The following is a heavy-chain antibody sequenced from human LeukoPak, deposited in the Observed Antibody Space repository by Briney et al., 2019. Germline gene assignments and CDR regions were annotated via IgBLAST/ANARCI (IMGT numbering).Heavy chain of an antibody. CDR3: AKDGKTRNWNYFQAKPVY. CDR1: GFTVSSNS. CDR2: IYSGTT. D-gene: IGHD1-7*01. V-gene: IGHV3-53*01. J-gene: IGHJ4*02. Sequence: GSLRLSCTVSGFTVSSNSMSWVRQAPGKGLEWVSFIYSGTTHYADSVKGRFTISRDNSKNTLYLQMNSLRAEDTAVYYYAKDGKTRNWNYFQAKPVYWGQGTLVTVSS.